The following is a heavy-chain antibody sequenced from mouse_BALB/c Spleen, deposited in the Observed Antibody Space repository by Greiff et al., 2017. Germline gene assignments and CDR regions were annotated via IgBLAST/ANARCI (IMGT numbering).Heavy chain of an antibody. V-gene: IGHV2-6-7*01. CDR1: GFSLTGYG. Sequence: QVQLKQSGPGLVAPSQSLSITCTVSGFSLTGYGVNWVRQPPGKGLEWLGMIWGDGSTDYNSALKARLSIIKDNSKSQVFLKMNSLQTDDTARYYCARERDDGYGFAYWGQGTLVTVSA. CDR3: ARERDDGYGFAY. D-gene: IGHD1-2*01. J-gene: IGHJ3*01. CDR2: IWGDGST.